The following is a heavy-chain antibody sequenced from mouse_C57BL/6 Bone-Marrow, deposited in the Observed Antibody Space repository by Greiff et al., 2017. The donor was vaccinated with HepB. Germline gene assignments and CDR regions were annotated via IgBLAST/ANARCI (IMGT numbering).Heavy chain of an antibody. D-gene: IGHD1-1*01. CDR3: ASYYGSSWFAY. J-gene: IGHJ3*01. Sequence: QVQLQQSGAELVKPGASVKLSCKASGYTFTSYWMQWVKQRPGQGLEWIGEIDPSDSYTNYNQKFKGKATLTVDTSSSTAYMQLSSLTSEDSAVYYCASYYGSSWFAYWGQGTLVTVSA. CDR1: GYTFTSYW. CDR2: IDPSDSYT. V-gene: IGHV1-50*01.